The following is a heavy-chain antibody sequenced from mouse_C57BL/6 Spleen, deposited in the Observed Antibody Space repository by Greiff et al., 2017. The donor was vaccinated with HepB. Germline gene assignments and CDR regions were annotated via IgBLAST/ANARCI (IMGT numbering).Heavy chain of an antibody. J-gene: IGHJ4*01. D-gene: IGHD2-3*01. CDR2: INPNNGGT. CDR3: ARDGYYDYAMDY. V-gene: IGHV1-22*01. CDR1: GYTFTDYN. Sequence: EVQLQQSGPELVKPGASVKMSCKASGYTFTDYNMHWVKQSHGKSLEWIGYINPNNGGTSYNQKFKGKATLTVNKSSSTAYMGLRSLTSEDSAVYYCARDGYYDYAMDYWGQGTSVTVSS.